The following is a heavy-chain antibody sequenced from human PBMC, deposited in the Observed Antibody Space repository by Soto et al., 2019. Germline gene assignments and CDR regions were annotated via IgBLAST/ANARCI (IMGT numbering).Heavy chain of an antibody. D-gene: IGHD6-19*01. V-gene: IGHV3-30-3*01. CDR2: ISYDGSNK. CDR1: GFTFSSYA. Sequence: QVQLVESGGGVVQPGRSLRLSCAASGFTFSSYAMHWVRQAPGKGLEWVAVISYDGSNKYYADSVKGRFTISRDNSKNTLYLQMNSLRAEDTAVYYCAISTQTRRPDSSGWYKWGQGTLVTVSS. CDR3: AISTQTRRPDSSGWYK. J-gene: IGHJ4*02.